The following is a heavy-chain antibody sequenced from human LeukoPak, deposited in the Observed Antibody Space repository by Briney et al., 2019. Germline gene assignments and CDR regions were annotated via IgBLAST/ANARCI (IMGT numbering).Heavy chain of an antibody. J-gene: IGHJ3*02. Sequence: GASVKVSCKASGYTFTGYYLHWVRQAPGQGLEWMGWINPNSGGTNYAQKFQGRVTMTRDTSISTAYMELSRLRSDDTAVYYCARVLQYVGDPFDIWGQGTMVSVSS. V-gene: IGHV1-2*02. CDR1: GYTFTGYY. CDR3: ARVLQYVGDPFDI. D-gene: IGHD2-8*01. CDR2: INPNSGGT.